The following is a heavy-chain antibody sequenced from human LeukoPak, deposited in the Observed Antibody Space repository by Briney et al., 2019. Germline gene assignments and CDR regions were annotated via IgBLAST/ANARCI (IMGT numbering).Heavy chain of an antibody. D-gene: IGHD6-19*01. CDR3: VRAGYTSGRFLDD. V-gene: IGHV3-64*02. Sequence: GGSLRLSCAASGFSFRSYAFHWVRQAPGKGLEYVSAINTDEDSTYYAESVRGRFTISRDNSRNTLYLQMGTLTIEDTAVYYCVRAGYTSGRFLDDWGQGTLVTVSS. CDR2: INTDEDST. CDR1: GFSFRSYA. J-gene: IGHJ4*02.